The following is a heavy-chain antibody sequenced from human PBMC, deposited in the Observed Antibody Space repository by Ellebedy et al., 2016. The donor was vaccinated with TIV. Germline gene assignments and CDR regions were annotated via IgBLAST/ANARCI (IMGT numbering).Heavy chain of an antibody. CDR1: GFTFSSYS. CDR3: ARGSDSAYCGGDCYSAYFDY. Sequence: GESLKISXAASGFTFSSYSMNWVRQAPGKGLEWVSYISSSSSTIYYADSVKGRFTISRDNAKNSLYLQMNSLRAEDMAVYYCARGSDSAYCGGDCYSAYFDYWGQGTLVTVSS. V-gene: IGHV3-48*04. J-gene: IGHJ4*02. D-gene: IGHD2-21*02. CDR2: ISSSSSTI.